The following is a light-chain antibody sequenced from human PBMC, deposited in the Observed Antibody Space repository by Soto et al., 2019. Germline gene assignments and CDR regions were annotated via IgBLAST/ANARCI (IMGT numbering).Light chain of an antibody. Sequence: QSALTQPASVSGSPGQSITISCTGTSSDVGGYNYVSWYQQHPGKAPKLMIYDVSYRPSGVSNRFSGSKSGDTASLTISGLQAEDEADYYCSSYSNSTTWVFGGGTKLTVL. CDR3: SSYSNSTTWV. V-gene: IGLV2-14*03. CDR2: DVS. CDR1: SSDVGGYNY. J-gene: IGLJ2*01.